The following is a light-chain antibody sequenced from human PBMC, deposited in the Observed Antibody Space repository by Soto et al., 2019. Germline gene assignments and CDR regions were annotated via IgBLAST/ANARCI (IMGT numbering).Light chain of an antibody. CDR3: QQYNSYSAT. J-gene: IGKJ1*01. V-gene: IGKV1-5*03. CDR1: KSISSW. CDR2: KAS. Sequence: DIQMTQSPSTQSASVEERDTITCRASKSISSWLDWYQQKPGKAPKLLIYKASSLESGVPSRFSGSGSGTEFTLTISSLQPDDFETYYCQQYNSYSATLGQGTKVDIK.